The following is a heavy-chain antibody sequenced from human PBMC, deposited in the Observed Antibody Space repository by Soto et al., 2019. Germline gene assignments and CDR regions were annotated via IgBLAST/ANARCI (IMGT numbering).Heavy chain of an antibody. D-gene: IGHD3-3*01. V-gene: IGHV3-23*01. J-gene: IGHJ4*02. CDR2: ISGSGGST. CDR1: GFTFSSYA. Sequence: GGSLRLSCAASGFTFSSYAMSWVRQAPGKGLEWVSAISGSGGSTYYADSVKGRFTISRDNSKNTLYLQMNSLRAEDTAVYYCAKDHPGLRFLDASGPYYFDYWGQGTLVTVSS. CDR3: AKDHPGLRFLDASGPYYFDY.